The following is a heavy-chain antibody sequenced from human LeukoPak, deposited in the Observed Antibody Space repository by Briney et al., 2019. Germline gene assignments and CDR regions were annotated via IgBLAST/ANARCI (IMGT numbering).Heavy chain of an antibody. J-gene: IGHJ4*02. Sequence: GGSLRLSCAASGFIFSDYSMSWIRQAPGKGLEWVSYISTHSTYTHYADSVRGRFTISRDNAKNSLYLQMNSLRAEDTAVYYCATYYYASGSSDWGQGTPVTVSS. CDR1: GFIFSDYS. V-gene: IGHV3-11*03. CDR2: ISTHSTYT. D-gene: IGHD3-10*01. CDR3: ATYYYASGSSD.